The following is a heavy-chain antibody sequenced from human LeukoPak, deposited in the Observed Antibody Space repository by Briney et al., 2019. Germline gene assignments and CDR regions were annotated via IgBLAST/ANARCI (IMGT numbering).Heavy chain of an antibody. D-gene: IGHD7-27*01. V-gene: IGHV3-7*01. Sequence: GGSLRLSCAASGFAFSSSWMGWVRQAPGTGLEWVANIKEDGSVKHYVDSVKDRFTISRDNAKNSLYLQMNSLRTEDTALYYCARDSSGALGFWGQGTLVTVSS. CDR3: ARDSSGALGF. CDR2: IKEDGSVK. CDR1: GFAFSSSW. J-gene: IGHJ4*02.